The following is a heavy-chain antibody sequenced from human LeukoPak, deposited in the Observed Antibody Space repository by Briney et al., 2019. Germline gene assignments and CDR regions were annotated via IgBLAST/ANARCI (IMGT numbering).Heavy chain of an antibody. CDR2: MNPNSGNR. V-gene: IGHV1-8*01. Sequence: ASVKLSCKASGYTFTIYDINWVRQATGQGLELMGWMNPNSGNRGYAQKFQGRVTMTRNTSISTAYMELSSLRSEDTAVYYCARPRRIAAAPNWFDPWGQGTLVTVSS. CDR3: ARPRRIAAAPNWFDP. J-gene: IGHJ5*02. D-gene: IGHD6-13*01. CDR1: GYTFTIYD.